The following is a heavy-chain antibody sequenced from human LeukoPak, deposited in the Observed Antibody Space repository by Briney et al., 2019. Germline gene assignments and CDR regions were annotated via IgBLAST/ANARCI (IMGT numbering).Heavy chain of an antibody. CDR1: GYTFTSYG. Sequence: ASVKVSCKASGYTFTSYGISWVRQAPGQRLEWMGWINAGNGNTKYSQKFQGRVTITRDTSASTAYMELSSLRSEDTAVYYCASAPQTPKPYCSGGSCYLYYYYGMDVWGQGTTVTVSS. D-gene: IGHD2-15*01. J-gene: IGHJ6*02. CDR3: ASAPQTPKPYCSGGSCYLYYYYGMDV. CDR2: INAGNGNT. V-gene: IGHV1-3*01.